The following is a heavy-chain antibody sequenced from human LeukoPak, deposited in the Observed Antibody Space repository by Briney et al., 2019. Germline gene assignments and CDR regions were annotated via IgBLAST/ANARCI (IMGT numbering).Heavy chain of an antibody. V-gene: IGHV3-74*01. D-gene: IGHD3-10*01. CDR1: GFTFSSEW. CDR2: IDGNGRTT. J-gene: IGHJ5*02. Sequence: QPGGSLRLSCAAPGFTFSSEWMHWVRQAPGRGLVWISHIDGNGRTTNYGDSVRGRFTVSRDNAKNTLYLQMNSLRAEDTAVYYCARDVPRTSGPWGQGTLVTVSS. CDR3: ARDVPRTSGP.